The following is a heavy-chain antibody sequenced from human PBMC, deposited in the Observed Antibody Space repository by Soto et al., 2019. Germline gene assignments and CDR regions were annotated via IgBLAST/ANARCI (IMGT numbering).Heavy chain of an antibody. CDR2: INPNSGNA. Sequence: ASVKVSCKASGYTFTSYDINWVRQATGQGLEWMGGINPNSGNASYAQKFQGRVTITGDASISTAYMELSSLRSEDTAVYYCARDRQLNYYGMDVWGQGTTVTSP. D-gene: IGHD6-6*01. CDR1: GYTFTSYD. J-gene: IGHJ6*02. CDR3: ARDRQLNYYGMDV. V-gene: IGHV1-8*01.